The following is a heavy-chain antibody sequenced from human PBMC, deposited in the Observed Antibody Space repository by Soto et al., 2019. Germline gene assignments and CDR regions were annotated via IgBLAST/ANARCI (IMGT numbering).Heavy chain of an antibody. CDR3: ARDPSDLWEPDQYFQR. CDR2: ISSSSISI. Sequence: GGSLRLSCAASGFTFSSYSMNWGRQAPGKGLEWVSSISSSSISIYYADSVKGRFTISRDNAKNSLYLQMNSLRAEDTAVYYCARDPSDLWEPDQYFQRWGQGTLVTVSS. V-gene: IGHV3-21*01. J-gene: IGHJ1*01. D-gene: IGHD1-26*01. CDR1: GFTFSSYS.